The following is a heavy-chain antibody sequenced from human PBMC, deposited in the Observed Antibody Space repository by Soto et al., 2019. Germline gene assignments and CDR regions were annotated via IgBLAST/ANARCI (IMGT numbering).Heavy chain of an antibody. D-gene: IGHD6-19*01. Sequence: ASVKVSCKASGYTFTSYAMHWVRQAPGQRLEWMGWINAGNGNTKYSQKFQGRVTITRDTSASTAYMELSSLRSEDTAVYYCARGEGQWPAYYYGMDVWGQGTTVTVSS. CDR3: ARGEGQWPAYYYGMDV. J-gene: IGHJ6*02. CDR1: GYTFTSYA. V-gene: IGHV1-3*01. CDR2: INAGNGNT.